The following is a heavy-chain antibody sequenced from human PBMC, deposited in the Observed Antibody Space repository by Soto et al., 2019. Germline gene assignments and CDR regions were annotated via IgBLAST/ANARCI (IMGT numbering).Heavy chain of an antibody. J-gene: IGHJ4*02. CDR1: GLSVSSNY. CDR3: ARAPTVTTNYDS. CDR2: IYSDGST. D-gene: IGHD4-4*01. V-gene: IGHV3-53*01. Sequence: RLSCVASGLSVSSNYMSWVRQAPGKGLEWVSIIYSDGSTYYAGSVEGRFAVSRDNSKNTLYLQMDSLRAEDTAVYYCARAPTVTTNYDSWGQGTLVTVSS.